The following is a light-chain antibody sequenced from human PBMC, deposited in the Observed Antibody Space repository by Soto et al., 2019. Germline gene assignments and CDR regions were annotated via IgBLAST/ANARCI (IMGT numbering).Light chain of an antibody. Sequence: IQVTQSPSTLSASVGDRVTITCLASQYINTWLSWYQQKPGKAPRLLIYWASSLENGFPSRFGCRVSETPCIFTISSLHHDDSASYYCQQYSSDSTFGQGTKVEIK. J-gene: IGKJ1*01. CDR1: QYINTW. V-gene: IGKV1-5*03. CDR2: WAS. CDR3: QQYSSDST.